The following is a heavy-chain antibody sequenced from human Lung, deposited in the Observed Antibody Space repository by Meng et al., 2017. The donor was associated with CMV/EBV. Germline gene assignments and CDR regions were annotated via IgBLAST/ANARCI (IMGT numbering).Heavy chain of an antibody. Sequence: GGSXRLXCAASEFTFSGFWMTWVRQAPGKGLEWVANINQDGSEIYYLDSVKGRFTISRDNAKNSLYLQMNSLRAEDTAVYYCARAIGFGEFCDFWGQGTMVTVSS. V-gene: IGHV3-7*01. CDR1: EFTFSGFW. CDR3: ARAIGFGEFCDF. J-gene: IGHJ4*02. D-gene: IGHD3-10*01. CDR2: INQDGSEI.